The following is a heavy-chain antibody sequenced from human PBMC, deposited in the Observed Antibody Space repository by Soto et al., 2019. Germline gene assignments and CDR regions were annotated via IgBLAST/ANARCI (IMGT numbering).Heavy chain of an antibody. Sequence: ESGGGLVQPGGSLRLSCAASGFTFSSYSMNWVRQAPGKGLEWVSYISSSSSTIYYAASVKGRFTISRDNAKNSLYLQMNSLRAEDTAVYYCARANYYGSPGDFDYWGQGTLVTVSS. CDR3: ARANYYGSPGDFDY. CDR1: GFTFSSYS. CDR2: ISSSSSTI. J-gene: IGHJ4*02. V-gene: IGHV3-48*01. D-gene: IGHD3-10*01.